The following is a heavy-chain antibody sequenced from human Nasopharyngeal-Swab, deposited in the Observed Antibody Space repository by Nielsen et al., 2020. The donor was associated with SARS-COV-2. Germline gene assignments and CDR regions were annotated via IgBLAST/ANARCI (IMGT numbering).Heavy chain of an antibody. CDR3: ARLSMIPDY. CDR2: VYPSDSDT. CDR1: GYSFTSYW. Sequence: GESLKISCKGSGYSFTSYWIGWVRQMPGKGLEWVGIVYPSDSDTRYSPSFEGQVTISADKSISTAYLQWSTLKASDTAMYYCARLSMIPDYWGQGTLVTVSS. V-gene: IGHV5-51*01. D-gene: IGHD2/OR15-2a*01. J-gene: IGHJ4*02.